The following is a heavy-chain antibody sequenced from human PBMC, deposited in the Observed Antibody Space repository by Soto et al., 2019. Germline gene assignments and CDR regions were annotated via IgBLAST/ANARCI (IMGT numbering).Heavy chain of an antibody. Sequence: PGGSLRLSCAASGFTFSSYGMHWVRQAPGKGLEWVAVISYDGSNKYYADSVKGRFTISRDNSKNTLYLQMNSLRAEDTAVYYCAKGRADIVVVVAAPYGMDVWGRGTTVTVSS. CDR2: ISYDGSNK. CDR1: GFTFSSYG. V-gene: IGHV3-30*18. D-gene: IGHD2-15*01. J-gene: IGHJ6*02. CDR3: AKGRADIVVVVAAPYGMDV.